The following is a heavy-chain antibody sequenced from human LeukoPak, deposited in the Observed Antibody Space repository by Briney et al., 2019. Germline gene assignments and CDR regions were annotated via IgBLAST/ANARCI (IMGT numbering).Heavy chain of an antibody. CDR1: GFTFSSYE. CDR3: ASAVSYCSDGTCRGASLQYYFEK. Sequence: GGSLRLSCAASGFTFSSYEMNWVRQAPGKGLEWVSSITSGSSYIEYADSMKGRFTISRDNAKNSVFLQMNSLTAEDTAIYYCASAVSYCSDGTCRGASLQYYFEKRGQGTLVTVSS. D-gene: IGHD2-15*01. J-gene: IGHJ4*02. V-gene: IGHV3-21*06. CDR2: ITSGSSYI.